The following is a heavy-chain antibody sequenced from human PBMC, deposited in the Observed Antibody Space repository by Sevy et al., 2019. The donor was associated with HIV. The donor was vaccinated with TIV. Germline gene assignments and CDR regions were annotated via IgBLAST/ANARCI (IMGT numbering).Heavy chain of an antibody. CDR2: INQDGSVK. CDR1: GFSLNNYW. D-gene: IGHD6-13*01. CDR3: VRAIAKDGSF. V-gene: IGHV3-7*01. Sequence: GGSLRLSCVASGFSLNNYWMNWVRQAPGKGLEWVANINQDGSVKYYVESVRGRFTISRDNARNLAFLQMSSLRVDDSAIYYCVRAIAKDGSFWGQGTLVTVSS. J-gene: IGHJ4*02.